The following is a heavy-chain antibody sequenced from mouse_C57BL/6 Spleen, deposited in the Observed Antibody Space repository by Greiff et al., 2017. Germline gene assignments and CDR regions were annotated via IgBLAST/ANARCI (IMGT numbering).Heavy chain of an antibody. CDR2: IYPGDGDT. CDR3: AGTTVVPGAMDY. CDR1: GYAFSSSW. Sequence: QVQLQQSGPELVKPGASVKISCKASGYAFSSSWMNWVKQRPGKGLEWIGRIYPGDGDTKYNGKFKGKATLTADKSSSTAYMQLSSLTSEDPAVYFCAGTTVVPGAMDYWGQGTSVTVSS. V-gene: IGHV1-82*01. D-gene: IGHD1-1*01. J-gene: IGHJ4*01.